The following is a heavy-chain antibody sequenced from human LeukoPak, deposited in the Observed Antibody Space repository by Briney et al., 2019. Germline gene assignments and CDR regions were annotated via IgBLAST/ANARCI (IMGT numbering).Heavy chain of an antibody. CDR1: GFTFSSYA. D-gene: IGHD3-22*01. V-gene: IGHV3-23*01. J-gene: IGHJ4*02. Sequence: GGPLRLSCAASGFTFSSYAMSWVRQAPGKGLEWVSAISGSGGSTYYADSVKGRFTISRDNSKNTLYLQMNSLRAEDTAVYYCAKVSYYDSGGSAGLGDYWGQGTLVTVSS. CDR3: AKVSYYDSGGSAGLGDY. CDR2: ISGSGGST.